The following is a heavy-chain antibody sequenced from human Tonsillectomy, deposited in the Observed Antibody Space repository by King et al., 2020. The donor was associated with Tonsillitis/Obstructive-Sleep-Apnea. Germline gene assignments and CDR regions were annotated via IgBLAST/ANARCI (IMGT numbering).Heavy chain of an antibody. CDR2: IKQDGSEK. D-gene: IGHD3-16*01. J-gene: IGHJ5*02. CDR3: ARDRGLGWGSYPLDL. CDR1: GFTFSSYW. V-gene: IGHV3-7*03. Sequence: QLVQSGGGLVQPGGSLRLSCAASGFTFSSYWMSWVRQAPGKGLEWVANIKQDGSEKYYVDSVKGRFTISRDNAKNSLYLKMNSLRAEDTAVYYCARDRGLGWGSYPLDLWGQGTLVTVSS.